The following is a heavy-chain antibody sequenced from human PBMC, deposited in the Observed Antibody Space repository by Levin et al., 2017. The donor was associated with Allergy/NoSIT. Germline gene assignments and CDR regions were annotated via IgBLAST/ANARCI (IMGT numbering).Heavy chain of an antibody. CDR3: AKGGDYDV. CDR2: IVSDGNNK. V-gene: IGHV3-30*18. D-gene: IGHD4-17*01. J-gene: IGHJ6*04. CDR1: GFTFSTYG. Sequence: PGESLKISCAASGFTFSTYGLHWVRQAPGKGLEWVALIVSDGNNKYYADSVKGRFTISRDNSKNTLYLQMNSLRGDDTAVYYCAKGGDYDVWGKGTTVTVSS.